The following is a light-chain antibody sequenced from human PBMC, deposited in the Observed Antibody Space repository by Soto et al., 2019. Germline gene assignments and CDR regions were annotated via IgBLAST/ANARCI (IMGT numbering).Light chain of an antibody. CDR1: QSVSSSY. CDR3: QQYGSSPPGLT. J-gene: IGKJ4*01. Sequence: EIVLTQSPGTLSLSPGERAILTCRASQSVSSSYLAWYQQKPGQAPRLLIYGASSRATGIPDRFSGSGSGTDFTLTISRLEPEDFAVYYCQQYGSSPPGLTFGGGTNVEIK. V-gene: IGKV3-20*01. CDR2: GAS.